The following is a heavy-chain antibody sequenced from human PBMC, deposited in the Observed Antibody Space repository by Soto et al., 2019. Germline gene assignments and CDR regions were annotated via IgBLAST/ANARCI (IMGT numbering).Heavy chain of an antibody. CDR2: IVVGSGNT. D-gene: IGHD1-1*01. J-gene: IGHJ6*02. CDR3: AALNTGDHYYLIAV. CDR1: GFTFTSTA. V-gene: IGHV1-58*01. Sequence: AVKASCKACGFTFTSTAVQWGRQARGQRLEWIGWIVVGSGNTNYAQKFQERVTITRDMSTSTAYMELSSLRSEDTAVYYCAALNTGDHYYLIAVWGQRSTVTGSS.